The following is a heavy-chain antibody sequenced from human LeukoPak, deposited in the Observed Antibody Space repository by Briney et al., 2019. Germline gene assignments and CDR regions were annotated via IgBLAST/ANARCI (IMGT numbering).Heavy chain of an antibody. CDR2: IYNSGT. Sequence: TLSLTCTVSGGSTRNGDYYWSWIRQHPGKGLEWIGYIYNSGTYYNPSLKSRVTISGETSQSQFSLKLNSVTAADTAVYYCARDASRSPPYYFDYWGQGALVTVSS. V-gene: IGHV4-31*03. CDR3: ARDASRSPPYYFDY. J-gene: IGHJ4*02. CDR1: GGSTRNGDYY. D-gene: IGHD3-10*01.